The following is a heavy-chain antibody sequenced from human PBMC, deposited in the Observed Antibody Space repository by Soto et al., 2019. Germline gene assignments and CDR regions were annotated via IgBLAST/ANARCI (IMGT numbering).Heavy chain of an antibody. V-gene: IGHV4-4*02. CDR2: IYHSGST. D-gene: IGHD3-10*01. CDR3: ARVATMVRGVTFFDY. Sequence: SETLSLTCAVSGGSISSSNWWSWVRQPPGKGLEWIGEIYHSGSTNYNPSLKSRVTISVDKSKNQFSLKLSSVTAADTAVYYCARVATMVRGVTFFDYWGQGTLVTVSS. J-gene: IGHJ4*02. CDR1: GGSISSSNW.